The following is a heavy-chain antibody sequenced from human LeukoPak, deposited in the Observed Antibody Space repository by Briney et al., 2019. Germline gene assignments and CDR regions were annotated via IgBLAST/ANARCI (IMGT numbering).Heavy chain of an antibody. CDR3: ARLLKVIVPATVDY. V-gene: IGHV4-4*02. Sequence: PSGTLSLTCGVSGGSVINTNWWTWVRQPPGKGLEWIGEVHLDGRTNYNPSLESRLTMSADVSENQVSLKLTSVTAADTAVYYCARLLKVIVPATVDYWGQGTLVTVSS. CDR2: VHLDGRT. CDR1: GGSVINTNW. J-gene: IGHJ4*02. D-gene: IGHD2-2*01.